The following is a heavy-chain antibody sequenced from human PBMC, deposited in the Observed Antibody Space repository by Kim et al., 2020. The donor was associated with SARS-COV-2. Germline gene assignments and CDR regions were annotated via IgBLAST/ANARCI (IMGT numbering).Heavy chain of an antibody. V-gene: IGHV1-18*01. CDR1: GYTFTSYG. J-gene: IGHJ5*02. CDR2: ISAYNGNT. D-gene: IGHD3-3*01. Sequence: ASVKVSCKASGYTFTSYGISWVRQAPGQGLEWMGWISAYNGNTNYAQKLQGRVTMTTDTSTSTAYMELRSLRSDDTAVYYCARVFHPYDFWSGPAPEKYNWFDPWGQGTLVTVSS. CDR3: ARVFHPYDFWSGPAPEKYNWFDP.